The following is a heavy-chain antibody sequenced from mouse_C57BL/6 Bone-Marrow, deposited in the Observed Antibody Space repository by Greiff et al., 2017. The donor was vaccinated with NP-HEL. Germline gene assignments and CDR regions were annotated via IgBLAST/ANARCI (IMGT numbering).Heavy chain of an antibody. Sequence: EVNVVESGGGLVQPGGSLKLSCAASGFTFSDYYMYWVRQTPEKRLEWVAYISNGGGSTYYPDTVKGRFTISRDNAKNTLYLQMSRLKSEDTAMYYCARQGITTVVAPFDYWGQGTTLTVSS. J-gene: IGHJ2*01. D-gene: IGHD1-1*01. CDR2: ISNGGGST. V-gene: IGHV5-12*01. CDR1: GFTFSDYY. CDR3: ARQGITTVVAPFDY.